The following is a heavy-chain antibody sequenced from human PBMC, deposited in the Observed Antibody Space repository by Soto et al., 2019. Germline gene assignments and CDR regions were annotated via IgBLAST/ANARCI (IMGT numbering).Heavy chain of an antibody. CDR2: IWYDGSNK. CDR1: GFTFSSDG. CDR3: ASDRELRGVYSPEAFES. Sequence: QVQLVESGGGVVQPGRSLRLSCAASGFTFSSDGMQWVRQAPGKGLEWVAVIWYDGSNKYYADSVKGRFTISRDNSQNTLYVQMNSLRAEDTAVYYCASDRELRGVYSPEAFESWGKGTMVTVSS. D-gene: IGHD1-26*01. J-gene: IGHJ3*02. V-gene: IGHV3-33*01.